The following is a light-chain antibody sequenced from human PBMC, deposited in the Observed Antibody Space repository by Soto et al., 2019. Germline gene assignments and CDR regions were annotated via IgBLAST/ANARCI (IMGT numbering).Light chain of an antibody. CDR2: GAF. CDR1: QSISRSY. V-gene: IGKV3-20*01. Sequence: EIVLTQSPGTLSLSPGERATLSCRASQSISRSYLAWYQHKPGQAPRLLIYGAFSRAAGTPDRFSGSVSGPDFTLTISRLEPEDFAVYYCQHHGNSPPYTFGQGTKVEIK. CDR3: QHHGNSPPYT. J-gene: IGKJ2*01.